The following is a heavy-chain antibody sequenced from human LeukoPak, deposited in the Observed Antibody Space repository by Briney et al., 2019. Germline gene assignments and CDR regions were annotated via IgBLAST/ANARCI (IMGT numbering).Heavy chain of an antibody. CDR2: ISGSGGTT. D-gene: IGHD6-13*01. J-gene: IGHJ4*02. CDR1: GLTFSSYA. CDR3: AKDGYSSIPVFHFEY. V-gene: IGHV3-23*01. Sequence: PGGSLRLSCVASGLTFSSYAMSWVRQAPGKGLEWVSTISGSGGTTYYADSVKGRFTISRDNSKNTLFLQMNSLRAEDTAVYYCAKDGYSSIPVFHFEYWGQETRVTVSS.